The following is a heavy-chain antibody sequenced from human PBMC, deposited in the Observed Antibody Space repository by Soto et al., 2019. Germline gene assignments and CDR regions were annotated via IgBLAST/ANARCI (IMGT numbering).Heavy chain of an antibody. D-gene: IGHD6-13*01. CDR2: SRDKAHSYTT. Sequence: GGSLRLCCAASGLTFCDHYMDWVRQAPGKGLEWVGRSRDKAHSYTTEYAASVKGRFTISRDDSKNSLYLQMNSLKTEDTAVYYCARIYSSTWYGSFFDYCGQGTLVTVSS. CDR3: ARIYSSTWYGSFFDY. CDR1: GLTFCDHY. J-gene: IGHJ4*02. V-gene: IGHV3-72*01.